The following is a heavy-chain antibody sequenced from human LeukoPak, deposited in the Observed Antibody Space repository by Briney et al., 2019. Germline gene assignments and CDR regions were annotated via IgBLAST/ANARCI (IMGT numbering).Heavy chain of an antibody. CDR3: ARDGCSGASCYPGWFDP. Sequence: SQTLSLTCTVSGGSITSGGYYWSWIRQHPGKGLEWIGYIHYSGSTNSNPSLKSRVTISVDTSKNQFSLKMSSVTAADTAVYYCARDGCSGASCYPGWFDPWGQGTLVTVSS. D-gene: IGHD2-15*01. CDR1: GGSITSGGYY. J-gene: IGHJ5*02. V-gene: IGHV4-31*03. CDR2: IHYSGST.